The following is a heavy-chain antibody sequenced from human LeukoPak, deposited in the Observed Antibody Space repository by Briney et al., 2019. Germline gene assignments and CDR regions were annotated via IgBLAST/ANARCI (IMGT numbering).Heavy chain of an antibody. CDR3: AGGDPQYCNDGVCFYFDY. V-gene: IGHV4-59*01. CDR2: VYYSATT. Sequence: SETLSLTCTVSGGSISGYYWTWLRQSPGKGLECIGYVYYSATTNYNPSLMSRVTISLDTAKNQFSLKLTSVTAADTAVYYCAGGDPQYCNDGVCFYFDYWGQGALVTVSS. CDR1: GGSISGYY. D-gene: IGHD2-8*01. J-gene: IGHJ4*02.